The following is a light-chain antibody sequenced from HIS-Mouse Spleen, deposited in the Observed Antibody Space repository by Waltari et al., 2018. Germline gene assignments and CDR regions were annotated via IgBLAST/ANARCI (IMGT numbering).Light chain of an antibody. CDR2: AAS. CDR3: QKYNSAPHT. CDR1: QGISNY. J-gene: IGKJ2*01. Sequence: DVQITQSPSSLSASVGDRVTITCRSSQGISNYLAWYQQKPGKVPKLLIYAASTLQSGVPSRFSGSGSGTDFTLTISSLQPEDVATYYCQKYNSAPHTFGQGTKLEIK. V-gene: IGKV1-27*01.